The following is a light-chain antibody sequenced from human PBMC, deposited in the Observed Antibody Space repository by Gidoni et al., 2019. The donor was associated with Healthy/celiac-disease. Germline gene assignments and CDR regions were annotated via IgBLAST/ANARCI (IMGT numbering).Light chain of an antibody. V-gene: IGKV3-20*01. CDR1: QSVSRSY. Sequence: EIVLTQSPGTLSLSPGERATLSCRASQSVSRSYLAWYQQNPGQAPRLLIYCASSRATGIPDRFSGSGSGTDFTLTISRLEPEDFAVYYCQQYGSSPFTFGGGTKVEIK. CDR3: QQYGSSPFT. J-gene: IGKJ4*01. CDR2: CAS.